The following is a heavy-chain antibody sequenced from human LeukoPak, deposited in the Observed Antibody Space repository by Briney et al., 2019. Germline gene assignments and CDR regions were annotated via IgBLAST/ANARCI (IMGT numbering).Heavy chain of an antibody. V-gene: IGHV3-74*01. CDR3: GSLTVVARDH. Sequence: PGGSLRLSCAAFGFSFSTHWMHWVRQAPGKGLVYVAQINSDGSATAYADSVKGRFTISRDNAKNTLYLDMSSLRAEDTAVYYCGSLTVVARDHWGQGTLVTVPS. J-gene: IGHJ4*02. D-gene: IGHD3-22*01. CDR2: INSDGSAT. CDR1: GFSFSTHW.